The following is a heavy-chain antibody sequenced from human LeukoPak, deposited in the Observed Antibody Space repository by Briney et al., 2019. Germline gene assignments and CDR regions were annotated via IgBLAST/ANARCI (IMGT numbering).Heavy chain of an antibody. CDR1: GGSISSYY. D-gene: IGHD6-13*01. J-gene: IGHJ6*02. CDR3: ASGRPQLAHYGMGV. V-gene: IGHV4-59*01. Sequence: KPSETLSLTCTVSGGSISSYYWSWIRQPPGKGLEWIGYIYYSGSTNYNPSLKSRVTISVETSKNQFSLKLSSVTAADTAVYYCASGRPQLAHYGMGVWGQGTTVTVSS. CDR2: IYYSGST.